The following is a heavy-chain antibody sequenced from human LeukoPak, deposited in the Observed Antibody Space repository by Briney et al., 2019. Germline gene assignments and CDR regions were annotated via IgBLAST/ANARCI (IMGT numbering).Heavy chain of an antibody. CDR1: GFTFSSYG. J-gene: IGHJ4*02. V-gene: IGHV3-30*02. Sequence: GGSLRLSCAASGFTFSSYGMHWVRQAPGKGLEWVAFIRYDGSNKYYADSVKGRFTISRDNSKNTLYLQMNSLRAEDTAVYYCAKESVLSGSGTYPNNWGQGTLVTVSS. D-gene: IGHD3-10*01. CDR3: AKESVLSGSGTYPNN. CDR2: IRYDGSNK.